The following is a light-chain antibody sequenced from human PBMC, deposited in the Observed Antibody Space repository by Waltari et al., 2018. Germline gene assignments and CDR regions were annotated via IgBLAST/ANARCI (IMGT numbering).Light chain of an antibody. Sequence: DIQMTQSPSTLSASVGDRVTITCRARQSISNWLAWYQQKPGKAPKLLIYKASSLESGVPSRFSGGGSETDFTLTISSLQPDDFATYYCQQYISYPLTFGPGTKVDIK. CDR2: KAS. CDR3: QQYISYPLT. J-gene: IGKJ3*01. CDR1: QSISNW. V-gene: IGKV1-5*03.